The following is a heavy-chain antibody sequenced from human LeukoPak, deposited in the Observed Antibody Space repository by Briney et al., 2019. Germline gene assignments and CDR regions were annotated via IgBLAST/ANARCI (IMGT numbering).Heavy chain of an antibody. Sequence: PGGSLRLPCAASGFTFSSYSMNWVRQAPGKGLEWVSYISSSSSTIYYADSVKGRFAISRDNAKNSLYLQMNSLRAEDTAVYYCAREVYYTRNYFDYWGQGTLVTVSS. CDR3: AREVYYTRNYFDY. V-gene: IGHV3-48*01. D-gene: IGHD3-3*01. J-gene: IGHJ4*02. CDR1: GFTFSSYS. CDR2: ISSSSSTI.